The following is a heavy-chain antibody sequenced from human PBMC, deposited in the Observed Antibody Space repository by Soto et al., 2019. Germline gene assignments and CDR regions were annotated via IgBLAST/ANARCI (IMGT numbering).Heavy chain of an antibody. D-gene: IGHD6-13*01. J-gene: IGHJ6*02. CDR3: ARTAAAGKYYYGVDV. Sequence: GESLKISCKGSGYSFTSYWIGWVRQMPGKGLEWMGIIYPGDSDTKYSPSFQGQVTISADKSISTAYLQWSSLKASDTAIYYCARTAAAGKYYYGVDVWGQGTTVTVSS. CDR1: GYSFTSYW. V-gene: IGHV5-51*01. CDR2: IYPGDSDT.